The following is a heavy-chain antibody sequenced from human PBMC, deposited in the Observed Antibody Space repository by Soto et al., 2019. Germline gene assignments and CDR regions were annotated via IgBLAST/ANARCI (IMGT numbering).Heavy chain of an antibody. Sequence: QVQLVQSGAEVKKPGSSVKVSCKASGGTFSSYTISWVRQAPGQGLEWMGRIIPILGIANYAQKFQGRVTITADKSTSTAYMELSSLRSEDTAVYYCARDRGSSWYPNQWDAFDIWGQGTMVTVSS. J-gene: IGHJ3*02. D-gene: IGHD6-13*01. CDR2: IIPILGIA. CDR1: GGTFSSYT. V-gene: IGHV1-69*08. CDR3: ARDRGSSWYPNQWDAFDI.